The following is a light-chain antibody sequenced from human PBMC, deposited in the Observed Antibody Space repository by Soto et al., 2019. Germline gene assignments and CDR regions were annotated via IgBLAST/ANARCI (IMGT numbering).Light chain of an antibody. CDR1: QSVSNW. V-gene: IGKV1-5*03. CDR3: QQYDNYCRT. Sequence: DIQMTQSPSALSASVGDRVTITCRASQSVSNWLAWYRQKPGKAPKLLIYEGSTLERGVPSRFSGSGSGTGFTLTISSLQPDYFASYYCQQYDNYCRTFGQRTKVEVK. J-gene: IGKJ1*01. CDR2: EGS.